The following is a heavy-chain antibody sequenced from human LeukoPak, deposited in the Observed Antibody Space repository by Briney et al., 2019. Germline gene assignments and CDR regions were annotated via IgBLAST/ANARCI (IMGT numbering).Heavy chain of an antibody. Sequence: SSETLSLTCTVSGGSITDYHWIWIRQPAGKGLEWIGRLYTSGSTNYNPSLKSRVSMSVDTSKKQFSLRLSSVTAADTAIYYCARGTYYYGSGQVFDPWGQGTLVTVSS. CDR2: LYTSGST. J-gene: IGHJ5*02. V-gene: IGHV4-4*07. D-gene: IGHD3-10*01. CDR3: ARGTYYYGSGQVFDP. CDR1: GGSITDYH.